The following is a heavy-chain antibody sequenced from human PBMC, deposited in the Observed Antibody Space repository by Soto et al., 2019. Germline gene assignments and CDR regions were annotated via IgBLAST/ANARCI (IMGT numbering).Heavy chain of an antibody. D-gene: IGHD2-2*01. CDR1: GGSISSYY. J-gene: IGHJ4*02. CDR2: IYTSRST. Sequence: SETLSLTCTVYGGSISSYYWSWIRQPAGKGLEWSGRIYTSRSTNYNPSLKSRVTMSVDTSKNQFSLKLSSVTAADTAVYYCARACSSNSCYDVFDYWGQGTLVTVSS. V-gene: IGHV4-4*07. CDR3: ARACSSNSCYDVFDY.